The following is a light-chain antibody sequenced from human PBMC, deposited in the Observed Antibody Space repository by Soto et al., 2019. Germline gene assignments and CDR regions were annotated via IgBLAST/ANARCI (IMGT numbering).Light chain of an antibody. Sequence: EIVLTQSPGTLSLSPGERATLSCRASQSVSNFLAWYQQKPGQAPRLLIYGASSRATGIPDRFSGSGSGTDFTLTISRLEPEDFAVYYCQQCGSSPWTFGQGTTGDIK. CDR3: QQCGSSPWT. CDR1: QSVSNF. CDR2: GAS. J-gene: IGKJ1*01. V-gene: IGKV3-20*01.